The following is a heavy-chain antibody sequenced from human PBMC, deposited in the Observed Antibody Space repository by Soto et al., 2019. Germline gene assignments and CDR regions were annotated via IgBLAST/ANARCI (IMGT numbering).Heavy chain of an antibody. V-gene: IGHV4-31*02. J-gene: IGHJ4*02. CDR3: ARDALSRDSI. D-gene: IGHD3-22*01. CDR2: ISYSGST. CDR1: GGSISSGGYY. Sequence: QVQLQESGRGLVKPSHTLSLTCTVSGGSISSGGYYWSWSRQHPGKGLEWIGYISYSGSTYYNPSLESRVTISVDTSKNQFSLKLSSVTAADTAVYYCARDALSRDSIWGQGTLVTVSS.